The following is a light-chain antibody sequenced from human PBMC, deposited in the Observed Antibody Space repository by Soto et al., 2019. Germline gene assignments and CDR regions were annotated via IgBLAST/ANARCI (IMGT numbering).Light chain of an antibody. CDR3: AAWDDNLSGGV. CDR1: SSNIGSNY. Sequence: QSVLTQPPSASETPGQTVTISCSGSSSNIGSNYVYWYQQLPGTAPKLLIYDNNLRPSGVPDRFSGSKSGTSASLAISGLQSEDEGDYYCAAWDDNLSGGVLGGGTKLTVL. V-gene: IGLV1-47*02. J-gene: IGLJ3*02. CDR2: DNN.